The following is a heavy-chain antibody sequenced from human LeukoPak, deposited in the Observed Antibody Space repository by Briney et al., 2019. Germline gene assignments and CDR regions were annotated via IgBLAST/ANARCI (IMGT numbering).Heavy chain of an antibody. CDR1: GYTFTGYY. D-gene: IGHD2-2*01. CDR3: ASAPMPYDAFGI. Sequence: ASVKVSCKASGYTFTGYYMHWVRQAPGQGLEWMGRINPNSGGTNYAQKFQGRVTMTRDTSISTAYMELSRLRSDDTAVYYCASAPMPYDAFGIWGQGTMVTVSS. V-gene: IGHV1-2*06. CDR2: INPNSGGT. J-gene: IGHJ3*02.